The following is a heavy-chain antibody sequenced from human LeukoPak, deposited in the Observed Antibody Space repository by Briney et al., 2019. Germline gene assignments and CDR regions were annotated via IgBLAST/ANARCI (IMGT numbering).Heavy chain of an antibody. CDR1: GFTFSSYA. V-gene: IGHV3-23*01. J-gene: IGHJ4*02. CDR2: ISGSGGST. Sequence: GGSLRPSCAASGFTFSSYAMSWVRQAPGKGLEWVSAISGSGGSTYYADSVKGRFTISRDNSKNTLYLQMNSLRAEDTAVYYCAKTYDILTGYYHFDYWGQGTLVTVSS. D-gene: IGHD3-9*01. CDR3: AKTYDILTGYYHFDY.